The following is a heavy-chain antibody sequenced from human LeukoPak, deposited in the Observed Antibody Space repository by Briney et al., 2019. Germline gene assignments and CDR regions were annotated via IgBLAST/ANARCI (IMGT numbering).Heavy chain of an antibody. CDR3: TTETIYYYDSSGYYFDDFDY. D-gene: IGHD3-22*01. CDR1: GFTFSSYA. CDR2: ISGSGGST. V-gene: IGHV3-23*01. Sequence: GGSLRLSCAASGFTFSSYAMSWVRQAPGKGLEWVSAISGSGGSTYYADSVKGRFTISRDDSKNTLYLQMNSLKTEDTAVYYCTTETIYYYDSSGYYFDDFDYWGQGTLVTVSS. J-gene: IGHJ4*02.